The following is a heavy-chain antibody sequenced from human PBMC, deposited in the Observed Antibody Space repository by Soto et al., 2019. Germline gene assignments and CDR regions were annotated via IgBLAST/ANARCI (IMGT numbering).Heavy chain of an antibody. J-gene: IGHJ4*02. CDR1: GFSFTTYA. CDR3: ARAIETAMDPCDY. CDR2: ISDDGSIK. V-gene: IGHV3-30-3*01. Sequence: GGSLRLSCAASGFSFTTYAMHWVRQSPGKGLEWVAVISDDGSIKYYADSVKGRFTISRDNSKNTFYLQMNSLRGDDTALYYCARAIETAMDPCDYWGQGALVTVSS. D-gene: IGHD5-18*01.